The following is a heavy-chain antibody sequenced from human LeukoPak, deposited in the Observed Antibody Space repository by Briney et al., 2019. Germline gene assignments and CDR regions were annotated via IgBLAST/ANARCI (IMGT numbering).Heavy chain of an antibody. J-gene: IGHJ4*02. V-gene: IGHV4-31*03. CDR3: ARATSWQAAAGIF. D-gene: IGHD6-13*01. CDR1: GGSISSGGYY. Sequence: SETLSLTCTVSGGSISSGGYYWSWIRQHPGTGLEWIGYIYYSGSTYYNPPLKSRVTISVDTSKNQFSLKLSSVTAADTAVYYCARATSWQAAAGIFWGQGTLVTVSS. CDR2: IYYSGST.